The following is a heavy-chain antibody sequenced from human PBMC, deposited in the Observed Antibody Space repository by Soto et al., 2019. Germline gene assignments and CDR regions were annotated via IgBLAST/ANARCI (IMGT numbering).Heavy chain of an antibody. CDR2: ISSEGTTT. CDR3: ARDLEGSGSHWLGYNYYAMDV. J-gene: IGHJ6*02. D-gene: IGHD3-10*01. Sequence: WIRQAPGKGLEWVSYISSEGTTTYYADSVRDRFSISLDNAKNSVYLQMNSLRADDSGVYYCARDLEGSGSHWLGYNYYAMDVWGQETTVTVSS. V-gene: IGHV3-11*01.